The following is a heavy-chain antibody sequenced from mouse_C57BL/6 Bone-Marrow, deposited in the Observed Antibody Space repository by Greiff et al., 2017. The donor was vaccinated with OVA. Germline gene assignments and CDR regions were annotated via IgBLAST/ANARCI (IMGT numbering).Heavy chain of an antibody. D-gene: IGHD1-1*01. V-gene: IGHV1-22*01. J-gene: IGHJ4*01. Sequence: EVQLQQSGPELVKPGASVKMSCKASGYTFTDYNMHWVKQSHGKSLEWIGYINPNNGGTSYNQKFKGKATLTVNKSSSTAYMELRSLTSEDSAVYYCERGGAYYYGSSYGGGQGTSVTVSS. CDR2: INPNNGGT. CDR3: ERGGAYYYGSSYG. CDR1: GYTFTDYN.